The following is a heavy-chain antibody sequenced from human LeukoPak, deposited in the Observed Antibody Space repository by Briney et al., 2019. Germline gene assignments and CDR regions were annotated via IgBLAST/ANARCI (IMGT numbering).Heavy chain of an antibody. Sequence: SETLSLTCAVYGGSFSGYYWSWIRQPPGKGLEWIGEINHSGSTNYNPSLKSRVTILVDTSKNQFSLKLSSVTAADTAVYYCARARRSGSHAGAFLPGWPGFDYWGQGTLVTVSS. J-gene: IGHJ4*02. CDR1: GGSFSGYY. V-gene: IGHV4-34*01. CDR2: INHSGST. CDR3: ARARRSGSHAGAFLPGWPGFDY. D-gene: IGHD1-26*01.